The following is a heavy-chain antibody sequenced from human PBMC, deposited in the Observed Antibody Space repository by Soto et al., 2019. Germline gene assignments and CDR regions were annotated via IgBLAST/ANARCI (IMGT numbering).Heavy chain of an antibody. V-gene: IGHV3-23*01. D-gene: IGHD3-22*01. CDR3: AKSRYSDSSGDFYDY. CDR1: AFTFNNYA. CDR2: IGGSGRTT. J-gene: IGHJ4*02. Sequence: GGSLRLSCAASAFTFNNYAMSWVRQAPGKGLEWVSGIGGSGRTTYYADSVKGRFTISRDNSNNTLFLQMNSLRAEDTAVYYCAKSRYSDSSGDFYDYWGQGTLVTVS.